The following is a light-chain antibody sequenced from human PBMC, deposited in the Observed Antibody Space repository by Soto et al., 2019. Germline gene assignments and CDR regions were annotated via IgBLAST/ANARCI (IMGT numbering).Light chain of an antibody. CDR2: AAS. Sequence: DIQMTQSPSSLSASVGDRVTITCRASQGIRNDLGWYQQKPGNAPKRLIHAASSLQSGVPSRFSGRGSGTEFTLTISSLQPDDFATYYCQQYNSYWTFGQGTKVDIK. CDR3: QQYNSYWT. CDR1: QGIRND. V-gene: IGKV1-17*01. J-gene: IGKJ1*01.